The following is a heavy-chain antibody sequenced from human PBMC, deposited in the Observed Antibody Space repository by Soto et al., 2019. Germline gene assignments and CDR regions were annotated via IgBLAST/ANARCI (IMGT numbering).Heavy chain of an antibody. V-gene: IGHV4-31*03. Sequence: PSETLSLTCTVSGGSISSGGYYWSWIRHHPGKGLEWIGYIYYSGSTYYNPSLKSRVTISVDTSKNQFSLKLSSVTAADTAVYYCARDRRYYYGSGSNLDVWGKGTTVTVSS. CDR3: ARDRRYYYGSGSNLDV. CDR2: IYYSGST. J-gene: IGHJ6*04. CDR1: GGSISSGGYY. D-gene: IGHD3-10*01.